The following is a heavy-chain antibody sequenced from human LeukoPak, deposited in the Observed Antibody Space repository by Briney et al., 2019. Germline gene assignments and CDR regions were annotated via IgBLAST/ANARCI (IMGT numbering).Heavy chain of an antibody. D-gene: IGHD7-27*01. J-gene: IGHJ4*02. CDR1: GFTFSSYG. CDR3: ARDLTGVFDY. Sequence: GRSLRLSCAASGFTFSSYGMHWVRQAPGKGLVWVAVIWYDGSNKYYADSVKGRFTISRDNSKNTLYLQMNSLRAEDTAVYYCARDLTGVFDYWGQGTLVTVSS. V-gene: IGHV3-33*01. CDR2: IWYDGSNK.